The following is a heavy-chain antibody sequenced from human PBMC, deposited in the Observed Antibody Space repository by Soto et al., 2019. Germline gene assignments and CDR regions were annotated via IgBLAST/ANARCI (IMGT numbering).Heavy chain of an antibody. V-gene: IGHV4-31*03. CDR2: IYYSGST. D-gene: IGHD3-16*01. CDR1: GGSISSGVYY. J-gene: IGHJ6*02. Sequence: ASETLSLTCTVSGGSISSGVYYWSWIRHHPGNGLEWIGYIYYSGSTYYNPSLKSRVTISVDTSKNQLSLKLSSVTAADTAVYYCARAKASGFGYGMDVWGQGTTVTV. CDR3: ARAKASGFGYGMDV.